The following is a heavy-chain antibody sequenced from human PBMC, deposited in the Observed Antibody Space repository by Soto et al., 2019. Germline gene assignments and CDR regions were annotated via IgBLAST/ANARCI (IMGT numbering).Heavy chain of an antibody. J-gene: IGHJ3*02. CDR2: IIPISGTA. V-gene: IGHV1-69*05. D-gene: IGHD7-27*01. CDR3: AGDGSSSAFDI. CDR1: GGTFSSYA. Sequence: QVQLVQSGAEVKKPGSSVKVSCKASGGTFSSYAISWVRQAPGRGLEWMGGIIPISGTANYAEKIQGRVTITQIESPSTVCMKLKRLRSDGPAVYYCAGDGSSSAFDIWGRGTMVTVSS.